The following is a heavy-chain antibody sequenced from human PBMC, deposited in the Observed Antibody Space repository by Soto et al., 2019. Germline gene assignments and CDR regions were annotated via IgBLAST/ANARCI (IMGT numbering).Heavy chain of an antibody. Sequence: QVQLQESGPGLVKPSQTLSLTCTVSGGSISSGDYYWSWIRQPPGKGLEWIGYIYYSGSNHNIPSLKGRVTISLDTSKNQFSLNLSSVTAADTAVYYCARESRGYSGYDNLDYWGQGTLVTVSS. J-gene: IGHJ4*02. CDR2: IYYSGSN. V-gene: IGHV4-30-4*01. CDR3: ARESRGYSGYDNLDY. D-gene: IGHD5-12*01. CDR1: GGSISSGDYY.